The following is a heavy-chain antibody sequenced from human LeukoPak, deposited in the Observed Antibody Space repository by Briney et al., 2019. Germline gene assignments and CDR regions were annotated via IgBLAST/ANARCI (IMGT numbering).Heavy chain of an antibody. J-gene: IGHJ4*02. CDR3: ARAPVPAAIRQGDY. D-gene: IGHD2-2*01. V-gene: IGHV3-7*04. CDR2: IKQDGSEK. CDR1: GFTFSTYW. Sequence: GGSLRLSCAASGFTFSTYWMSWVRQAPGKGLEWVANIKQDGSEKNYVDSVKGRLTISRDNAKNSLYLQMNSLRVEDTAVYYCARAPVPAAIRQGDYWGQGTLVTVSS.